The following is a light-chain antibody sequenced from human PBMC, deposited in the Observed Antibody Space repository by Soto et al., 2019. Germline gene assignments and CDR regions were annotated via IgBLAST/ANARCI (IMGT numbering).Light chain of an antibody. CDR3: QQTYNTPLT. CDR2: DAS. J-gene: IGKJ1*01. Sequence: IQMTQSPSSLAASVGDRITITCRASQTISTYVNWYRQKSGAAPELLLYDASTLQGGVPSRFSGGASGTDFTLTISSLQLEDFATYYCQQTYNTPLTFGQWTKVEIK. CDR1: QTISTY. V-gene: IGKV1-39*01.